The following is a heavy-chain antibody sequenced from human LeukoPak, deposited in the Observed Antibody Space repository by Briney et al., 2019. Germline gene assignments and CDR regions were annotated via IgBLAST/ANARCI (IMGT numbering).Heavy chain of an antibody. J-gene: IGHJ4*02. Sequence: PGGSLRLSCAASGFTFSSYDMHWVRQATGKGLEWVSAICTAGDPYYPGSVKGRFTISRENAKNSLYLQMNSLRAGDTAVYYCARGEGVDILTGYLSPSPLDYWGQGTLVTVSS. CDR1: GFTFSSYD. D-gene: IGHD3-9*01. CDR2: ICTAGDP. CDR3: ARGEGVDILTGYLSPSPLDY. V-gene: IGHV3-13*05.